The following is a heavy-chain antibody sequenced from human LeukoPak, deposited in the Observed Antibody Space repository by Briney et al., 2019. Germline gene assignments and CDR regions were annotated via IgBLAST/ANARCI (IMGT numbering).Heavy chain of an antibody. CDR2: MNPNSGNT. V-gene: IGHV1-8*01. J-gene: IGHJ6*02. CDR3: ARDYEGYCSSTSCHEGFGYYYYGMDV. Sequence: ASVKVSCKASGYTFTGYDINWVRQATGQGLEWMGWMNPNSGNTGYAQKFQGRVTMTRNTSISTAYMELSSLRSEDTAVYYCARDYEGYCSSTSCHEGFGYYYYGMDVWGQGTTVTVSS. D-gene: IGHD2-2*01. CDR1: GYTFTGYD.